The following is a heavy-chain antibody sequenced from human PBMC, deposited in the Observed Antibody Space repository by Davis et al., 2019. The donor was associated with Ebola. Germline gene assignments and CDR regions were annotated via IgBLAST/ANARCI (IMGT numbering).Heavy chain of an antibody. D-gene: IGHD2-15*01. CDR2: IYYSGST. CDR3: ARWRGQHFLGYCSGGSCHGHFDY. CDR1: GGSISSYY. V-gene: IGHV4-59*01. J-gene: IGHJ4*02. Sequence: MPSETLSLTCTVSGGSISSYYWSRIRQPPGKGLEWIGYIYYSGSTNYNPSLKSRVTISVDTSKNQFSLKLSSVTAADTAVYYCARWRGQHFLGYCSGGSCHGHFDYWGQGTLVTVSS.